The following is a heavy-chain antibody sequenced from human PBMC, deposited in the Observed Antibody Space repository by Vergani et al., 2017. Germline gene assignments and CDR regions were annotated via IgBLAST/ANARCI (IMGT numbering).Heavy chain of an antibody. CDR2: INHSGST. V-gene: IGHV4-34*01. CDR3: ARLGIGFGVVISVAFDI. J-gene: IGHJ3*02. Sequence: QVQLQQWGAGLLKPSETLSLTCAVYGGSFSGYYWSWIRQPPGKGLEWIGEINHSGSTNYNPSLKSRVTISVDTSKNQFSLKLSSVTAADTAVYYCARLGIGFGVVISVAFDIWGQGTMVTVSS. D-gene: IGHD3-3*01. CDR1: GGSFSGYY.